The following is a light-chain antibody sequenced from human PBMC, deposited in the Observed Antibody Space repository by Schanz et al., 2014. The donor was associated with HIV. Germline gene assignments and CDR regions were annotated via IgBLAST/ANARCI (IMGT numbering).Light chain of an antibody. CDR3: SSYTGRNSWV. J-gene: IGLJ3*02. CDR1: SSDIGKYDF. V-gene: IGLV2-11*01. CDR2: DVF. Sequence: QSALTQPRSVSASPGQSVTISCTGTSSDIGKYDFVSWYQQHPGKAPKLLIYDVFRRPSGVPDRLSGSKSDNTASLTISGLQPEDEADYYCSSYTGRNSWVFGGGTKLTVL.